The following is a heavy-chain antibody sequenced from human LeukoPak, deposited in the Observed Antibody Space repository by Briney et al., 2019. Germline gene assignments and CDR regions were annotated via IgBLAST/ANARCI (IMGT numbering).Heavy chain of an antibody. Sequence: GGSLRLSCAASGFTFDDYAMHWVRQAPGKGLEWVSLISGDGGSTYYADSVKGRFTISRDNSKTSLYLQMNSLRTEDTALYYCAKATSSSWYSDFDYWGQGTLVTVSS. CDR2: ISGDGGST. V-gene: IGHV3-43*02. J-gene: IGHJ4*02. CDR1: GFTFDDYA. D-gene: IGHD6-13*01. CDR3: AKATSSSWYSDFDY.